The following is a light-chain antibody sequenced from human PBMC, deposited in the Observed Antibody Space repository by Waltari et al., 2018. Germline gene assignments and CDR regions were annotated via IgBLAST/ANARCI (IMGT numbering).Light chain of an antibody. V-gene: IGKV3-11*01. CDR3: QQRSSWSWA. CDR2: DAS. CDR1: QYIATY. J-gene: IGKJ1*01. Sequence: ESVLTQSPATLSLSPGERATFFCRASQYIATYLAWYQQRPGQAPRLLIYDASKRATGIPARFSGRGSGTDFTLTISSLEPEDLAVYYCQQRSSWSWAFGQGTRVEFK.